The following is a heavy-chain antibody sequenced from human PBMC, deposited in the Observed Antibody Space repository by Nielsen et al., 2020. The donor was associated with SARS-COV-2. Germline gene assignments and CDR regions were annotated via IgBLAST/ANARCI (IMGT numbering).Heavy chain of an antibody. CDR3: AGAVNDYGDYGDAFDI. V-gene: IGHV4-30-4*08. D-gene: IGHD4-17*01. CDR1: GGSISSSSYY. J-gene: IGHJ3*02. CDR2: IYYSGST. Sequence: SETLSLTCTVSGGSISSSSYYWGWIRQPPGKGLEWIGYIYYSGSTYYNPSLKSRVTISVDTSKNQFSLKLSSVTAADTALYYCAGAVNDYGDYGDAFDIWGQGTMVTVSS.